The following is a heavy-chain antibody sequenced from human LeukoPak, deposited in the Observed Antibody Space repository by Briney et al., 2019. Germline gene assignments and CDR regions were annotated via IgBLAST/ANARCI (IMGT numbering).Heavy chain of an antibody. CDR2: IYSGGTT. D-gene: IGHD5-18*01. J-gene: IGHJ4*02. CDR3: ARVDTVMAYYFDL. Sequence: PGGSLRLSCAASGFTVSTNCMTWVRQAPGKGLKWGSTIYSGGTTYYADSVLGRFTISRHNSRNTLYLQMNSLRAEDTAVYYCARVDTVMAYYFDLWGQGTLVTASS. V-gene: IGHV3-53*04. CDR1: GFTVSTNC.